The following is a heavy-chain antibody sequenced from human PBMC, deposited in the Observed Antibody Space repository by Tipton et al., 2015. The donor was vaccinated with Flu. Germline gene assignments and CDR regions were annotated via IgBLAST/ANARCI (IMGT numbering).Heavy chain of an antibody. CDR2: IYYSGST. V-gene: IGHV4-59*01. J-gene: IGHJ3*02. CDR1: GGSISSYY. D-gene: IGHD3-10*01. CDR3: ARDYYGSGYDAFDI. Sequence: TLSLTCTVSGGSISSYYWSWIQQPPGKGLEWIGYIYYSGSTNYNPSLKSRVTISVDTSKNQFSLKLSSVTAADTAVYYCARDYYGSGYDAFDIWGQGTMVTVSS.